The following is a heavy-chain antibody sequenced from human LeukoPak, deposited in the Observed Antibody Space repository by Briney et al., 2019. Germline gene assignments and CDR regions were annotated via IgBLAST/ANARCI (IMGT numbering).Heavy chain of an antibody. Sequence: SETLSLTCTVSGGSITSYYWSWIRQPPGKGLEWIGNIYYSGSTNYNPSLKSRVTISRDTSKNQFSLKLSSVTAADTAVYYCASTANYYGSGSYYKNWGQGTLVTVSS. D-gene: IGHD3-10*01. V-gene: IGHV4-59*01. CDR1: GGSITSYY. CDR2: IYYSGST. CDR3: ASTANYYGSGSYYKN. J-gene: IGHJ4*02.